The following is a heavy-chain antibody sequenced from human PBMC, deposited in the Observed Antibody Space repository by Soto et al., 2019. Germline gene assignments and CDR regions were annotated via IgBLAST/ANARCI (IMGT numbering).Heavy chain of an antibody. CDR2: IYYSGST. CDR3: ARLATRYYFDY. V-gene: IGHV4-59*01. CDR1: CGSISRYY. Sequence: SETLSLTCTVSCGSISRYYWSWIRQPPGKGLEWIGYIYYSGSTNYNPSLKSRVTISVDTSKNQFSLKMSSVTAADTAVYYCARLATRYYFDYWGQGTLVTVSS. J-gene: IGHJ4*02. D-gene: IGHD1-1*01.